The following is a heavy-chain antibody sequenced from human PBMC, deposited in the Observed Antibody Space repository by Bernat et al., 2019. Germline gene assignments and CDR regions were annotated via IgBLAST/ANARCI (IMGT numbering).Heavy chain of an antibody. J-gene: IGHJ4*02. V-gene: IGHV3-21*01. Sequence: EVQLVESGGGLVKPGGSLRLSCAASGFTFSSYSMNWVRQAPGKGLEWVSSISSSSSYIYYADSVKGRFTISRDNAKNSLYLQMNSLRAEDTAVYYCARDAPYYDFWSGYYAPFDYWGQGTLVTVSS. D-gene: IGHD3-3*01. CDR1: GFTFSSYS. CDR3: ARDAPYYDFWSGYYAPFDY. CDR2: ISSSSSYI.